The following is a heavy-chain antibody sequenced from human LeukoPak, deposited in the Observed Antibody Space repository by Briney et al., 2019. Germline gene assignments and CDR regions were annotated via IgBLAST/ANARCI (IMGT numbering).Heavy chain of an antibody. V-gene: IGHV3-53*01. CDR3: ARAGRIAVAGYYYYGMDV. CDR1: GFTVSSNY. J-gene: IGHJ6*04. Sequence: PGGSLRLSCAASGFTVSSNYMSWVRQAPGKGLERVSVIYSGGSTYYADSVKGRFTISRDNSKNTLYLQMNSLRAEDTAVYYCARAGRIAVAGYYYYGMDVWGKGTTVTVSS. CDR2: IYSGGST. D-gene: IGHD6-19*01.